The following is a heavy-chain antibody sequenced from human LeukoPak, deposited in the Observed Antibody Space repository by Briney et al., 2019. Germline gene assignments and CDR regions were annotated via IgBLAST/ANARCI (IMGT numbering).Heavy chain of an antibody. CDR3: ARCGNGYNWEDAFYI. Sequence: GESLKISCKGSGYSFTSYWIGWVRQMPGKGLEWMGIIYPGDSDTRYRPSFQGQVNTSADTSISTAYLQWSSLKASDTAMYYCARCGNGYNWEDAFYIWGQRTMVTVSS. CDR2: IYPGDSDT. CDR1: GYSFTSYW. V-gene: IGHV5-51*01. D-gene: IGHD5-24*01. J-gene: IGHJ3*02.